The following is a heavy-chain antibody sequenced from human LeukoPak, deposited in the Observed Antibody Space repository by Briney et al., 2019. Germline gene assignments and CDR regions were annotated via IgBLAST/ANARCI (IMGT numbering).Heavy chain of an antibody. D-gene: IGHD3-10*01. CDR2: ISGSGGST. V-gene: IGHV3-23*01. CDR3: AQDPVSMVRGVIITNYFDY. Sequence: PGGSLRLSCAASGFTFSIYAMNWVRQAPGKGLEWVSGISGSGGSTYYADSVKGRFTISRDNSNNTLYLQMSSLRAEDTAVYYCAQDPVSMVRGVIITNYFDYWGQGTLVTVSS. CDR1: GFTFSIYA. J-gene: IGHJ4*02.